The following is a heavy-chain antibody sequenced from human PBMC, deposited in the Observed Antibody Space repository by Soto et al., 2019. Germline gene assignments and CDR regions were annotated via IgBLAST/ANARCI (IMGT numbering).Heavy chain of an antibody. CDR2: ILNDGSNR. V-gene: IGHV3-33*01. J-gene: IGHJ6*02. CDR1: EFTFSNYG. D-gene: IGHD3-10*01. Sequence: QVQLVESGGGVVKPGRSLRLSCAASEFTFSNYGMHWVRQAPGKGLEWVAVILNDGSNRYHADSVKDRFTISRDNSQNTLYLQMNSLRAEDTAVYYCARDDEYSGNGMDVWGQGTTVTVS. CDR3: ARDDEYSGNGMDV.